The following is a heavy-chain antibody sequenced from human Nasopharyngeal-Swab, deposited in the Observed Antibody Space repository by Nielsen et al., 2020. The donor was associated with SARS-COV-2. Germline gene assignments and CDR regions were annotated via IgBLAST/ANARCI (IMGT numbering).Heavy chain of an antibody. Sequence: GESLKISCAASGFTFSSYGMHWVRQAPGKGLEWVAVIWYDGSIKYYADSVKGRFTISRDNSKNTLYLQMNSLRAEDTAVYYCAREGRIAAAGRGLDYWGQGTLVTVSS. CDR2: IWYDGSIK. J-gene: IGHJ4*02. CDR1: GFTFSSYG. V-gene: IGHV3-33*01. CDR3: AREGRIAAAGRGLDY. D-gene: IGHD6-13*01.